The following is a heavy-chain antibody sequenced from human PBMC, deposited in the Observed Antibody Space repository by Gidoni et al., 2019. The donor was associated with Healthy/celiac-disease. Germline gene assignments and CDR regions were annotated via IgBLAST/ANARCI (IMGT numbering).Heavy chain of an antibody. Sequence: QVQLQASGPGLVKPSETLSLTCTVSGGSIRSYYWSWIRQPPGKGLEWIGYIYYSGSTNYNPSLKSRVTISVDTSKNQFSLKLSSVTAADTAVYYCARDPGYYDSSGYYGGWFDPWGQGTLVTVSS. CDR3: ARDPGYYDSSGYYGGWFDP. V-gene: IGHV4-59*01. CDR2: IYYSGST. J-gene: IGHJ5*02. D-gene: IGHD3-22*01. CDR1: GGSIRSYY.